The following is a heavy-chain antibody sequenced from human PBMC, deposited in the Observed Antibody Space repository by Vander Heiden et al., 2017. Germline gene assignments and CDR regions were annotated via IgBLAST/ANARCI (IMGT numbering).Heavy chain of an antibody. CDR2: ISSSSSYI. CDR3: ARDSFYVAVAGPFDY. V-gene: IGHV3-21*01. CDR1: GFTFSSYS. Sequence: EVQLVASGGGLVKPGGSLRLSCAASGFTFSSYSMNWVRQAPGKGLEWVSSISSSSSYIYYADSVKGRFTISRDNAKNSLYLQMNSLRAEDTAVYYCARDSFYVAVAGPFDYWGQGTLVTVSS. D-gene: IGHD6-19*01. J-gene: IGHJ4*02.